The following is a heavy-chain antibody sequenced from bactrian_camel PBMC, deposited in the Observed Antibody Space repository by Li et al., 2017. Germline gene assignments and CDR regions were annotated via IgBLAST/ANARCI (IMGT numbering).Heavy chain of an antibody. V-gene: IGHV3S53*01. J-gene: IGHJ6*01. CDR3: AARPISTRDCVAGGTAEFGY. CDR1: GLIFSSCG. D-gene: IGHD1*01. Sequence: VQLVESGGGLVQPGGSLRLTCAASGLIFSSCGMSWYRQAPGKERELVAVIRHGGRTSYADSVKGRFSISKDNAGSTLYLQMNDLRPEDTAMYFCAARPISTRDCVAGGTAEFGYWVQGTQVTVS. CDR2: IRHGGRT.